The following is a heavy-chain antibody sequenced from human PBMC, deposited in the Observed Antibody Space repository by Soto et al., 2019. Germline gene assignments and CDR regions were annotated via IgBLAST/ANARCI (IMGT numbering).Heavy chain of an antibody. D-gene: IGHD3-10*01. V-gene: IGHV1-18*01. J-gene: IGHJ5*02. Sequence: GASVKVSCKASGYTFTSYGISWVRQAPGQGLEWMGWISAYNGNTNYAQKLQGRVTMTTDTSTSTAYMELGSLRSDDTAVYYCARDPVLLWFGESLNWFDPWGQGTLVTVSS. CDR1: GYTFTSYG. CDR3: ARDPVLLWFGESLNWFDP. CDR2: ISAYNGNT.